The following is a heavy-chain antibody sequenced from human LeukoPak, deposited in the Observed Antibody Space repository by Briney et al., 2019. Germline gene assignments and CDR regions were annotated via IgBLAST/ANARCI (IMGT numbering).Heavy chain of an antibody. CDR3: ARDPYFYIVGATYFDY. J-gene: IGHJ4*02. CDR2: IIPIFGTA. V-gene: IGHV1-69*13. D-gene: IGHD1-26*01. Sequence: SVKVSCKASGGTFSSYAISWVRQAPGQELEWMGGIIPIFGTANYAQKFQGRVTITADESTSTAYMELSSLRSEDTAVYYCARDPYFYIVGATYFDYWGQGTLVTVSS. CDR1: GGTFSSYA.